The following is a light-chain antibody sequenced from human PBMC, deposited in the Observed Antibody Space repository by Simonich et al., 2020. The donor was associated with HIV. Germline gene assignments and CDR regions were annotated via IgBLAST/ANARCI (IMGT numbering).Light chain of an antibody. Sequence: QSALTQPASVSGSPGQPITISCTGTSSDVGSYNLVSWYQQHPGKAPKLMIYEGSNRPSGVSNRFSGSKSGNTASLTISGLQAEDEADYYCCSYAGSSTPYVVFGGGTKLTVL. CDR3: CSYAGSSTPYVV. CDR2: EGS. V-gene: IGLV2-23*01. J-gene: IGLJ2*01. CDR1: SSDVGSYNL.